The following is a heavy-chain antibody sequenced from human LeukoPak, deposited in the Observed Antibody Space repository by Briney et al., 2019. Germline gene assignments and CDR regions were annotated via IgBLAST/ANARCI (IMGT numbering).Heavy chain of an antibody. D-gene: IGHD3/OR15-3a*01. J-gene: IGHJ4*02. CDR1: GGSISSSSYY. V-gene: IGHV4-39*01. CDR3: ARQTGSGLFILP. Sequence: SETLSLTCTVSGGSISSSSYYWGWIRQPPGKGLEWIGSIYYTGNTYYNASLKSRVTISIDTSKNQISLRLTSVTATDTAVYYCARQTGSGLFILPGGQGTLVTVSS. CDR2: IYYTGNT.